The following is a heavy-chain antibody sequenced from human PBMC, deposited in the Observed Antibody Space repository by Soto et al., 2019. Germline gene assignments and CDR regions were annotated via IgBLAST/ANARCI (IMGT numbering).Heavy chain of an antibody. V-gene: IGHV3-30*18. CDR1: GFTFSFYG. CDR3: AKDRGGDCPDNSCYFGADY. J-gene: IGHJ4*02. CDR2: ISDTGSSH. Sequence: PGGSLRISSVGSGFTFSFYGMHWVRQAPGKGLECVAVISDTGSSHYYAASVEGRFTISRENSKNTLSLHMDRLRVEDTAVYYCAKDRGGDCPDNSCYFGADYWGQGTPVTVSS. D-gene: IGHD2-2*01.